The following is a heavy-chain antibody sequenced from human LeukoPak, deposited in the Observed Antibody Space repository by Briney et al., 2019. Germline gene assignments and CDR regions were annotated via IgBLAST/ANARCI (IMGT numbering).Heavy chain of an antibody. Sequence: SETLSLTCAVYGGSFSGYYWSWIRQPPGKGLEWIGEINHSGSTYYNPSLKSRVTISVDTSKNQFSLKLSSVTAADTAVYYCARLVGQLSLWGRGTLVTVSS. D-gene: IGHD3-10*01. CDR3: ARLVGQLSL. CDR2: INHSGST. CDR1: GGSFSGYY. V-gene: IGHV4-34*01. J-gene: IGHJ2*01.